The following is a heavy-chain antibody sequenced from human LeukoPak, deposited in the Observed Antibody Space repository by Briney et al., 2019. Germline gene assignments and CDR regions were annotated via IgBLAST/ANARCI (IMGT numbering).Heavy chain of an antibody. CDR2: IRDRANSYAT. CDR1: GFTFSGSA. D-gene: IGHD6-13*01. CDR3: SRFDSSSHWFFDV. J-gene: IGHJ2*01. Sequence: GGSLRLSCAASGFTFSGSAMHWVRQASGKGLEWVGRIRDRANSYATVYAESVTGRFTISREDSKNTAYLKMSSLKIEDTAVYYCSRFDSSSHWFFDVWGRGTLVTVSS. V-gene: IGHV3-73*01.